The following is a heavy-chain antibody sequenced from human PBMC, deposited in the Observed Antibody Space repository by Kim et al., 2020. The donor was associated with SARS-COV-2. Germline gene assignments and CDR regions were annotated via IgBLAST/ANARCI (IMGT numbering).Heavy chain of an antibody. CDR3: AKDFIEMATMIDY. Sequence: GGSLRLSCAASGFTFSSYGMHWVRQAPGKGLEWVAVISYDGSNKYYADSVKGRFTISRDNSKNTLYLQMNSLRAEDTAVYYCAKDFIEMATMIDYWGQGTLVTVSS. CDR1: GFTFSSYG. D-gene: IGHD5-12*01. V-gene: IGHV3-30*18. J-gene: IGHJ4*02. CDR2: ISYDGSNK.